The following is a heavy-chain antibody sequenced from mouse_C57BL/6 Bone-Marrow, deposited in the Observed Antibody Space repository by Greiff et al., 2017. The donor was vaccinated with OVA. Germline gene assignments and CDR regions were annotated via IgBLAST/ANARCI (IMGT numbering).Heavy chain of an antibody. V-gene: IGHV1-61*01. CDR2: IYPSDSET. Sequence: QVQLQQPGAELVRPGSSVKLSCKASGYTFTSYWMDWVKQRPGQGLEWIGNIYPSDSETHYNQKFKDKATLTVDKSSSTAYMQLSSLTSEDSAVYYCARGRYARDYWGQGTSVTVSS. J-gene: IGHJ4*01. CDR1: GYTFTSYW. CDR3: ARGRYARDY.